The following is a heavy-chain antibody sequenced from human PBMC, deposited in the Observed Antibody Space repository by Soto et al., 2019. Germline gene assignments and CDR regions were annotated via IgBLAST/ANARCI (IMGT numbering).Heavy chain of an antibody. CDR3: AKVGTRGVFEH. V-gene: IGHV3-23*01. D-gene: IGHD1-1*01. Sequence: GGSLRLSCAASGFTFSSFAMSWVRQAPGKGLEWLSGITFSGAYTYYADSGKGRFTISRDNSKNTLYLEMNSLRAEDTALYYCAKVGTRGVFEHWGQGALVTVSS. CDR2: ITFSGAYT. J-gene: IGHJ4*02. CDR1: GFTFSSFA.